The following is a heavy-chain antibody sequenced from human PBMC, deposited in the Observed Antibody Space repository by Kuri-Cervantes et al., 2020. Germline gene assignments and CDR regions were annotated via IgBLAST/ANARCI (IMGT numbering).Heavy chain of an antibody. CDR2: INHSGST. Sequence: GSLRLSCAVYGGSCSSYYWSWIRQPPGKGLEWIGEINHSGSTNYNPSLKSRVTISEDTSKNQFSLKLSSVTAADTAVYYCARADIAAVYYFDYWGQGTLVTVSS. D-gene: IGHD6-13*01. CDR3: ARADIAAVYYFDY. CDR1: GGSCSSYY. V-gene: IGHV4-34*01. J-gene: IGHJ4*02.